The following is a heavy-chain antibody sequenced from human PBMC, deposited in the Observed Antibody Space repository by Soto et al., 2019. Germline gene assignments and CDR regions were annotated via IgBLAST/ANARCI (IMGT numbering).Heavy chain of an antibody. CDR1: GYTFTSYG. V-gene: IGHV1-18*01. Sequence: QVQLVQSGAEVKKPGASVKVYCKASGYTFTSYGISWVRQAPGQGLEWMGWISAYNGNTNYAQKLQGRVTMTTDTTTSRAYMELRSLRSDDTAVYYCARDVGSGCYYWPESLGSDYWGQGSLVIVAS. D-gene: IGHD3-10*01. J-gene: IGHJ4*02. CDR3: ARDVGSGCYYWPESLGSDY. CDR2: ISAYNGNT.